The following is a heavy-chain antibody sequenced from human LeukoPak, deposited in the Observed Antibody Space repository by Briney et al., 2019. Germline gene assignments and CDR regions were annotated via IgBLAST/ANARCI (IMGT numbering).Heavy chain of an antibody. CDR2: ISGSGGGT. CDR3: AKDRRIVGATHTPDAFDI. Sequence: PGGSLRLSCAASGFTFSSYAMSWVRQAPGKGLEWVSAISGSGGGTYYADSVKGRFTISRDNSKNTLYLQMNSLRAEDTAVYYCAKDRRIVGATHTPDAFDIWGQGTMVTVSS. CDR1: GFTFSSYA. J-gene: IGHJ3*02. D-gene: IGHD1-26*01. V-gene: IGHV3-23*01.